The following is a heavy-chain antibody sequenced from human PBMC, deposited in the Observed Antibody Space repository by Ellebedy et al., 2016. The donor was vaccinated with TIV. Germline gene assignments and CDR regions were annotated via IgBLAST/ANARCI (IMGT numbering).Heavy chain of an antibody. CDR1: GGSISSSSYY. D-gene: IGHD3-16*01. CDR3: AAIQGGADY. Sequence: GSLRLXXTVSGGSISSSSYYWGWIRQPPGKGLEWIGSIYYSGSTYYNPSLKSRVTISVDTSKNQFSLKLSSVTAADTAVYYCAAIQGGADYWGLGTLVTVSS. J-gene: IGHJ4*02. CDR2: IYYSGST. V-gene: IGHV4-39*01.